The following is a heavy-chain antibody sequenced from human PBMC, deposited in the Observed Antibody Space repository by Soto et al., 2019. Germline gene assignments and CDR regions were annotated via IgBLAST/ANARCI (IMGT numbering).Heavy chain of an antibody. CDR2: IIPIYSTS. Sequence: QVQLVQSGAEVKKPGSSVKVSCKASGGTLRNYAISWVRQAPGQGLEWMGGIIPIYSTSNYAQKFQGRLTITAGKSTSTAYMELSSLRSEETAVYYCATDSGSYYDVAYWGQGTLVTVSS. CDR3: ATDSGSYYDVAY. V-gene: IGHV1-69*06. J-gene: IGHJ4*02. CDR1: GGTLRNYA. D-gene: IGHD1-26*01.